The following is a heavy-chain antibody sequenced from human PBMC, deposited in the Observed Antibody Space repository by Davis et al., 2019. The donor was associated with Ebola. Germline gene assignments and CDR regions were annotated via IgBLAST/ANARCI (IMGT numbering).Heavy chain of an antibody. Sequence: PSETLSLTCTVSGGSISSYYWSWIRQPAGKGLEWIGRIYTSGSTNYNPSLKSRVTMSVDTSKNQFSLKLSSVTAADTAVYYCARERGYYYGSGSYGYYYYMDVWDKGTTVTVSS. D-gene: IGHD3-10*01. CDR3: ARERGYYYGSGSYGYYYYMDV. J-gene: IGHJ6*03. V-gene: IGHV4-4*07. CDR1: GGSISSYY. CDR2: IYTSGST.